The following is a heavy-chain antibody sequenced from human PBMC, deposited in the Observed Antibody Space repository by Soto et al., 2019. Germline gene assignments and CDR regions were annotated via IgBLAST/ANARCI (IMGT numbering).Heavy chain of an antibody. CDR3: SKGASTTVFDFNEY. V-gene: IGHV3-9*01. J-gene: IGHJ4*02. CDR1: GFTFDDYA. Sequence: EVQLVESGGGLVQPGRSLRLSCAASGFTFDDYAMNWVRQGPGKGLEWVSSISWNSGNLGYADSVKGRFTISRDNAKNSLYLQMNSLRGEDTALYYCSKGASTTVFDFNEYWCQGTLVTVSS. CDR2: ISWNSGNL. D-gene: IGHD4-17*01.